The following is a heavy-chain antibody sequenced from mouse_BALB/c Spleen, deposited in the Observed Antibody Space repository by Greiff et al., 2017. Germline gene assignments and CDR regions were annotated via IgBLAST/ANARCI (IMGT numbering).Heavy chain of an antibody. CDR3: VNGGFAY. CDR1: GFTFNTNA. CDR2: IRSKSNNYAT. J-gene: IGHJ3*01. Sequence: GGGLVQPKGSLKLSCAASGFTFNTNAMNWVRQAPGKGLEWVARIRSKSNNYATYYADSVKDRFTISRDDSQSMLYLQMNNLKTEDTAMYYCVNGGFAYWGQGTLVTVSA. V-gene: IGHV10S3*01.